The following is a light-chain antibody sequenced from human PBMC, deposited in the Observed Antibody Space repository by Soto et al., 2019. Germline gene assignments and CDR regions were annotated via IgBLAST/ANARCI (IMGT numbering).Light chain of an antibody. J-gene: IGLJ1*01. CDR3: CSDAGSSTYV. Sequence: QSALTEPASASGSPGQSITISCTRSSNDVGSYNFVCWYQQHPGKAPNVMIYDVTKRPSGVSSRFAGYKAGNTASVTISGLQADDEADYYCCSDAGSSTYVFGTGTKLTVL. CDR2: DVT. CDR1: SNDVGSYNF. V-gene: IGLV2-23*02.